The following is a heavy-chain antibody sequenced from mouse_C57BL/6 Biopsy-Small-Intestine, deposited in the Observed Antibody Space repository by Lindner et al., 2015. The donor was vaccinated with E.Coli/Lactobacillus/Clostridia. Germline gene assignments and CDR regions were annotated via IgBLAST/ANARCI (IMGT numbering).Heavy chain of an antibody. D-gene: IGHD1-1*02. CDR2: ITPILGIS. V-gene: IGHV1-69*02. J-gene: IGHJ1*01. CDR3: GANWVAGSPDV. CDR1: GGTFTTHT. Sequence: SVKVSCKASGGTFTTHTVNWVRQAPGQGLEWVGAITPILGISNYAQKFQGRVTITADKTMTTAYMELSSLRSEDTAVYYCGANWVAGSPDVWGQGTTVTVSS.